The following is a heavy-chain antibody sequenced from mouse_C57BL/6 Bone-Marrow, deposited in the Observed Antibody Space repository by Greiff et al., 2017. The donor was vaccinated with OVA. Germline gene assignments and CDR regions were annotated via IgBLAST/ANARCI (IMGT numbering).Heavy chain of an antibody. J-gene: IGHJ1*03. CDR1: GYTFTSYW. CDR3: ARSGNHWYFDV. V-gene: IGHV1-53*01. CDR2: INPSNGGT. Sequence: QVQLQQPGTELVKPGASVKLSCKASGYTFTSYWMPWVTQRPCQGLEWIGNINPSNGGTNYNEKFKSKATLTVDKSSSTAYMQLSSLTSEDSAVYYCARSGNHWYFDVWGTGTTVTVSS. D-gene: IGHD2-1*01.